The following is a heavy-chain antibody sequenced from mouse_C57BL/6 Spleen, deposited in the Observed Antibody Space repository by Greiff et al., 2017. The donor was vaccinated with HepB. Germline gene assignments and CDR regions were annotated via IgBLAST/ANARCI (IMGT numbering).Heavy chain of an antibody. D-gene: IGHD3-2*02. CDR1: GYTFTSYW. Sequence: QVQLQQSGAELVKPGASVKMSCKASGYTFTSYWITWVKQRPGQGLEWIGDIYPGSGSTNYNEKFKSKATLTVDTSSSTAYMQLSSLTSEDSAVYYCARGSGYGDGFAYWGQGTLVTVSA. CDR3: ARGSGYGDGFAY. J-gene: IGHJ3*01. CDR2: IYPGSGST. V-gene: IGHV1-55*01.